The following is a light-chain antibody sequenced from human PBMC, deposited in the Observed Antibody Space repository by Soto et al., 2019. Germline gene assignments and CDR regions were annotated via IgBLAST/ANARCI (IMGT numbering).Light chain of an antibody. CDR1: QSLSSNA. J-gene: IGKJ1*01. Sequence: EIVLTQYPGTLSLCHGDRATLSCRAGQSLSSNALAWYQQKGGQAPRLLVFGATNRATGIPDRFTGSGSGADFTLTITRLEPEDFAVYYCHHYASSPWRFAQGTKVDVK. V-gene: IGKV3-20*01. CDR3: HHYASSPWR. CDR2: GAT.